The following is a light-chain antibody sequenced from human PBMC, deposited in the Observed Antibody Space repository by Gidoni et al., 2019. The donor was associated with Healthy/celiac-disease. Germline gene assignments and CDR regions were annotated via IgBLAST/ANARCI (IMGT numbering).Light chain of an antibody. CDR3: QQYNNWPLT. Sequence: EIVMPQSPATLSVSPGERATLSCRASQSVSSNLAWYQQKPGQAPRLLIYGASTRATGIPARFSGSGSGTEFTLTISSLQSEDFAVYYCQQYNNWPLTFGPXTKVDIK. J-gene: IGKJ3*01. V-gene: IGKV3-15*01. CDR2: GAS. CDR1: QSVSSN.